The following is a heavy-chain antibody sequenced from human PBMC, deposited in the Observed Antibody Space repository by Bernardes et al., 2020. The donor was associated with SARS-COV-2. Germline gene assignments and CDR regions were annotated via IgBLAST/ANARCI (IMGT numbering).Heavy chain of an antibody. V-gene: IGHV4-39*07. CDR1: GGSISTSSSW. Sequence: SETLSLTCTVSGGSISTSSSWWAWIRQPPGKGLEWIGSVYSSGTTNYNPSLKSRVTISVDTSKNQFSLKLSSVTAADTAVYYCARDGVGATGFDYWGQGTLVTVSS. CDR2: VYSSGTT. CDR3: ARDGVGATGFDY. D-gene: IGHD1-26*01. J-gene: IGHJ4*02.